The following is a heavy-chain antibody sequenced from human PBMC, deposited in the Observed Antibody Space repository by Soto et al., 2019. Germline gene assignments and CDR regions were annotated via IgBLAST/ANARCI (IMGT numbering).Heavy chain of an antibody. D-gene: IGHD3-10*01. J-gene: IGHJ6*02. CDR2: INHSGST. Sequence: SETLSLTCAVSGGSFSGYYWSWIRQPPGKGLEWIGEINHSGSTNYNPSLKSRVTISVDTSKNQFSLKLSSVTAADTAVYYCARAAGSGSYYRAIYYYYYGMDVWGQGTTVTVSS. CDR1: GGSFSGYY. V-gene: IGHV4-34*01. CDR3: ARAAGSGSYYRAIYYYYYGMDV.